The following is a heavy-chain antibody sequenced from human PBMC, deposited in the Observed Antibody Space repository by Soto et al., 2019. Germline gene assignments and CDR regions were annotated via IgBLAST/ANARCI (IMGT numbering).Heavy chain of an antibody. CDR2: IYYSGST. CDR1: GGSTSSYY. CDR3: ARDRTYYYYDSSGYFDY. J-gene: IGHJ4*02. Sequence: SETLSLTCTVSGGSTSSYYWSWIRQPPGKGLEWIGYIYYSGSTNYNPSLKSRVTISVDTSKNQFSLKLSSVTAADTAVYYCARDRTYYYYDSSGYFDYWGQGTLVTVSS. D-gene: IGHD3-22*01. V-gene: IGHV4-59*01.